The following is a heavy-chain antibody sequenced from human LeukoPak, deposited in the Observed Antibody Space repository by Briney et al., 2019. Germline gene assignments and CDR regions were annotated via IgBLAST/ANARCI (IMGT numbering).Heavy chain of an antibody. CDR3: AKDIVVVLAARGNDAFDI. V-gene: IGHV3-23*01. Sequence: GGSLRLSCAASGFTFSSYAMSWVRQALGKGLEWVSAISGSGGSTYYADSVKGRFTISRDNSKNTLYLQMNSLRAEDTAVYYCAKDIVVVLAARGNDAFDIWGQGTMVTVSS. D-gene: IGHD2-2*01. CDR1: GFTFSSYA. CDR2: ISGSGGST. J-gene: IGHJ3*02.